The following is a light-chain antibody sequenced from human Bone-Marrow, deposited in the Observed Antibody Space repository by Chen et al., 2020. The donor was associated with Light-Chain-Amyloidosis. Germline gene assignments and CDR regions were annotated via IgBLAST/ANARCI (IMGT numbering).Light chain of an antibody. CDR2: GST. V-gene: IGKV3-20*01. CDR3: QQYGTSPLT. J-gene: IGKJ4*01. Sequence: EIVFSLTPGTLSLSPGEGANLSCRASQTISSNYLTWYQQTFGQAPRPLIYGSTSRATGNPDRFTGSGSGTDFTLTINRLEPEDFAMYYCQQYGTSPLTFGGGIKVEIK. CDR1: QTISSNY.